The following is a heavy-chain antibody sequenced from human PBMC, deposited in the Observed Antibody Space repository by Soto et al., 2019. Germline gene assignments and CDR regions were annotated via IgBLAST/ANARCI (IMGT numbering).Heavy chain of an antibody. V-gene: IGHV4-30-2*01. Sequence: SETLSLTCNMSGDSYSISTYSWSWIRQPPGKALQWIGFIYQSGVTSYNPSLASRVSISLDRSNNQCSLKLKSVTAADTAVYFCAGMPHTSGLTFDPWGPGTLVTV. CDR1: GDSYSISTYS. J-gene: IGHJ5*02. D-gene: IGHD6-19*01. CDR3: AGMPHTSGLTFDP. CDR2: IYQSGVT.